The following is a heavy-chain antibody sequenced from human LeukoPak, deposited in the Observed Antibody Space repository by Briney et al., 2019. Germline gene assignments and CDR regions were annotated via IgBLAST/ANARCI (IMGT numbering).Heavy chain of an antibody. CDR3: ARDESEDYNWFDP. CDR1: GFTFSDYY. CDR2: ISSSGSTI. V-gene: IGHV3-11*04. D-gene: IGHD2-15*01. Sequence: GGSLRLSCAASGFTFSDYYMSWIRQAPGKGLEWVSYISSSGSTIYYADSVKGRFTISRNNAKNSLYLQMNSLRAEDTAVYYCARDESEDYNWFDPWGQGTLVTVSS. J-gene: IGHJ5*02.